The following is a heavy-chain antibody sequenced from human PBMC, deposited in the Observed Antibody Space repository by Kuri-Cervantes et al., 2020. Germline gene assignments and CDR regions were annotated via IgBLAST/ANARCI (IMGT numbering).Heavy chain of an antibody. Sequence: ASVKVSCKASGYTFTGYYMHWVRQAPGQGLEWMGWINPNSGGTNYAQKFQGRVTMTRDTSISTVYMELSRLRSDDTAVYYCARVPRLQQLVRGFDYWGQGTLVTVSS. D-gene: IGHD6-13*01. CDR2: INPNSGGT. CDR3: ARVPRLQQLVRGFDY. CDR1: GYTFTGYY. V-gene: IGHV1-2*02. J-gene: IGHJ4*02.